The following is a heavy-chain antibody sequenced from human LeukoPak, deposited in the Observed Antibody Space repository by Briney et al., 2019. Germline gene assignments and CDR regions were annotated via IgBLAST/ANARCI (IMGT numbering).Heavy chain of an antibody. CDR3: ARDPYIKAFDI. J-gene: IGHJ3*02. D-gene: IGHD1-14*01. V-gene: IGHV3-7*01. CDR2: INPDGSEE. Sequence: GGSLRLSCAAFGFTFRSYWMTWLRQAPGKELELVAHINPDGSEESYADSVKGRFTISRDNAKNSLHLQMNNLRVEDTAVYYCARDPYIKAFDIWGQGTMVTVSS. CDR1: GFTFRSYW.